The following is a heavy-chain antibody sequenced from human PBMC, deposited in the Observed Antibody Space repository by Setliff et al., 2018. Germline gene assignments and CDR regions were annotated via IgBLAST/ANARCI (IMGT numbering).Heavy chain of an antibody. CDR3: ARNSGDIVVVPAAPFDY. J-gene: IGHJ4*02. CDR1: GYRLIEVS. V-gene: IGHV3-30*04. D-gene: IGHD2-2*01. Sequence: SCKVSGYRLIEVSMHWVRQAPGKGLEWVAVISYDGSNKYYADSVKGRFTISRDNSKNTLYLQMNSLRAEDTAVYYCARNSGDIVVVPAAPFDYWGQGTLVTVSS. CDR2: ISYDGSNK.